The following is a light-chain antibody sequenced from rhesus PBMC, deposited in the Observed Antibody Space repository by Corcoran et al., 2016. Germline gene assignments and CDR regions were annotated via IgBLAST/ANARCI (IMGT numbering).Light chain of an antibody. CDR1: SSDVGGYKR. Sequence: QAAPTKSPSMSGSPGQSVTISCTGTSSDVGGYKRVSWYQQHPSKAPTLMIYEVSKRPSGVSDRFSGSKSANTASLPISGLQTEDGADYSRSSYASSGTFIFGSGTRLTVL. CDR2: EVS. J-gene: IGLJ1*01. V-gene: IGLV2-13*03. CDR3: SSYASSGTFI.